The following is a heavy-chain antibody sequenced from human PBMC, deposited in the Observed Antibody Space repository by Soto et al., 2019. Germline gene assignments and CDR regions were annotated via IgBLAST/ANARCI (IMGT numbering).Heavy chain of an antibody. Sequence: SETLSLTCSVSGGSINYNSYYWGWIRQPPGKGLEWVGGIFYTGTTYYSPSLKDRVAISVDTSKNSFSLNLTSVTAADTAVYFCARLVVVAPVANAWGQGTLVTVSS. V-gene: IGHV4-39*02. CDR2: IFYTGTT. CDR3: ARLVVVAPVANA. CDR1: GGSINYNSYY. J-gene: IGHJ5*02. D-gene: IGHD2-15*01.